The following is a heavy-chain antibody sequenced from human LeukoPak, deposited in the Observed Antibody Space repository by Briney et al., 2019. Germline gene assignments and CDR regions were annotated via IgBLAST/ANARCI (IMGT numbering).Heavy chain of an antibody. CDR1: GYSFSTYS. CDR2: ISTYNGNT. J-gene: IGHJ4*02. Sequence: ASVKVSCKTSGYSFSTYSISWVRQAPGQGLEWMGWISTYNGNTNYVQKIQGRVTMTTDTSTSTAYMELRSLRSDDTAVYYCARGPEYSSSWSFDYWGQGALVTVSS. CDR3: ARGPEYSSSWSFDY. V-gene: IGHV1-18*01. D-gene: IGHD6-13*01.